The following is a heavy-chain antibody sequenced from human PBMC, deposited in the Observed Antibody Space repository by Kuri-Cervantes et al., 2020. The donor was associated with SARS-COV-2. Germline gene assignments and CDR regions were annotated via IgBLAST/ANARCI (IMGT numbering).Heavy chain of an antibody. CDR1: GFTFSSYA. CDR3: AKGIAVATGYFDY. CDR2: ISGSGGST. J-gene: IGHJ4*02. D-gene: IGHD6-19*01. V-gene: IGHV3-23*01. Sequence: GGSLRLSCAASGFTFSSYAMSWVRQTPGKGLEWVSAISGSGGSTYYADSVKGRFTISRDNSKNTLYLQMNSQRAEDTAVYYCAKGIAVATGYFDYWGQGTLVTVSS.